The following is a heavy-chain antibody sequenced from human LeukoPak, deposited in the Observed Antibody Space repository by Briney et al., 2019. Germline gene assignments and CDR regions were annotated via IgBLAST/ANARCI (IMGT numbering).Heavy chain of an antibody. CDR3: AKALETSTSSSEY. CDR1: GFIFGRDS. Sequence: GGSLRLSCAASGFIFGRDSMNWVRQAPGKGLEWVAVIWYDGSNKYYADSVKGRFTISRDNSKNTLYLQMNSLRAEDTAVYYCAKALETSTSSSEYWGQGTLVTVSS. J-gene: IGHJ4*02. V-gene: IGHV3-33*06. CDR2: IWYDGSNK. D-gene: IGHD6-6*01.